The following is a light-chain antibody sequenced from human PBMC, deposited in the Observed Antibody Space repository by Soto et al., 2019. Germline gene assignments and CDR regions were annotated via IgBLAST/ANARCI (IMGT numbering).Light chain of an antibody. V-gene: IGLV2-23*01. CDR3: CSYAGRSSVV. J-gene: IGLJ2*01. Sequence: QSALTQPASVSGSPGQSITISCTGTSSDVGSYNFVSWYQQHPGKAPKVMIYEGSKRPSGVSNRFSGSKSGNTASLTISGLQAEDEADYYCCSYAGRSSVVFGGGTKLTVL. CDR2: EGS. CDR1: SSDVGSYNF.